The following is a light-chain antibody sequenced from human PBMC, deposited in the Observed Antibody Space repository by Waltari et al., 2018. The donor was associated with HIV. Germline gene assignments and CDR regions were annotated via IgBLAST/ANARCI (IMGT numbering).Light chain of an antibody. V-gene: IGKV2-30*01. CDR3: MQGTHWLWT. J-gene: IGKJ1*01. CDR1: QSLLYRDGNTY. CDR2: KVS. Sequence: DVVMTQSPLSLPVTLGQPASISCRSSQSLLYRDGNTYLNWFQQRPGQSPRRLIYKVSKRDSGVPDRFSGSGSGTDFTLKISRVEAEDVGVYYCMQGTHWLWTFGQGTKVEIK.